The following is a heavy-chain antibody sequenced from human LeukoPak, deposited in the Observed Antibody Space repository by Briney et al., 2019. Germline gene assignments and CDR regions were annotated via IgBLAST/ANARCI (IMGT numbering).Heavy chain of an antibody. D-gene: IGHD5-18*01. J-gene: IGHJ4*02. CDR3: AKPPVDTATVSYFDY. CDR1: GFTFDDYG. CDR2: ISGSGGST. Sequence: HAGGSLRLSCAASGFTFDDYGMSWVRKAPGKGLEWVSAISGSGGSTYYADSVKGRFTISRDNSKNTLYLQMNSLRAEDTAVYYCAKPPVDTATVSYFDYWGQGTLVTVSS. V-gene: IGHV3-23*01.